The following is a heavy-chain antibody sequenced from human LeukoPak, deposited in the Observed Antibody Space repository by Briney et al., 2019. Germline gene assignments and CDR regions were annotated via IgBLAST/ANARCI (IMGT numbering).Heavy chain of an antibody. CDR2: INPYSGAT. V-gene: IGHV1-2*02. CDR3: ARAHIGNDLFIDY. Sequence: ASVKVSCKASGYTFTDYYMHWVRQAPGQGLEWMGWINPYSGATNYAQKFQGRVTMTRDTSISTAYMDLSSLKSDDTAVYYCARAHIGNDLFIDYWGQGTLVTVSS. D-gene: IGHD2-21*01. J-gene: IGHJ4*02. CDR1: GYTFTDYY.